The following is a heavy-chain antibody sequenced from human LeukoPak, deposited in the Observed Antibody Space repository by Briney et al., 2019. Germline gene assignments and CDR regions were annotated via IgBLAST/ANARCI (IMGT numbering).Heavy chain of an antibody. CDR2: ISYDGSNE. CDR3: AKDKTSLVRGVMLR. V-gene: IGHV3-30*18. CDR1: GFTFSSFG. J-gene: IGHJ4*02. Sequence: GGSLRLSCAASGFTFSSFGMHWVRQAPGKGLEWVAVISYDGSNEYYADSVEGRFTISRDNSKKTLYLQMNSLRPEDTAVYYCAKDKTSLVRGVMLRWGQGTLVIVSS. D-gene: IGHD3-10*01.